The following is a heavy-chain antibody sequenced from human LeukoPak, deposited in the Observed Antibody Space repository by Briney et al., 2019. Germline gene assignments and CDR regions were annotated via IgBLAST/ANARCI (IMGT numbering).Heavy chain of an antibody. CDR2: IIPIFGTA. V-gene: IGHV1-69*13. Sequence: SVKVSCKASGGTFSSYAISWVRQAPGQGLEWMGGIIPIFGTANYAQKFQGRVTITADESTSTAYIELSSLRSEDTAVYYCASPHSTGGGRYCSSTSCAAAFDYWGQGTLVTVSS. D-gene: IGHD2-2*01. J-gene: IGHJ4*02. CDR1: GGTFSSYA. CDR3: ASPHSTGGGRYCSSTSCAAAFDY.